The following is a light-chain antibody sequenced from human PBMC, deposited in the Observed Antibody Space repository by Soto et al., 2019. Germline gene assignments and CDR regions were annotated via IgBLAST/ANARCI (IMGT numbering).Light chain of an antibody. CDR1: SSNIGAGYV. CDR3: QSYDSSQSEVV. CDR2: YNN. Sequence: QSVLTQPPSVSGAPGQRVTISCTGSSSNIGAGYVVRWYQQLRGTAPKLIIYYNNNRASGVPERFYDSKSGTSASLAIAGLHDEEEADYYCQSYDSSQSEVVFGGGTKLTVL. J-gene: IGLJ3*02. V-gene: IGLV1-40*01.